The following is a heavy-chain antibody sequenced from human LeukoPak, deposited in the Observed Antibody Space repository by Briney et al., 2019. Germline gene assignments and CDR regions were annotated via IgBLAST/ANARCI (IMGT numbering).Heavy chain of an antibody. D-gene: IGHD3-3*01. V-gene: IGHV3-15*01. J-gene: IGHJ4*02. CDR2: IKSKTDGGTT. CDR1: GFTFSNAW. Sequence: GRSLRLSCAASGFTFSNAWMSWVRQAPGKGLEWVGRIKSKTDGGTTDYAAPVKGRFTISRDDSKNTLYLQMNSLKTEDTAVYYCTTQQITIFGVVPQDFDYWGQGTLVTVSS. CDR3: TTQQITIFGVVPQDFDY.